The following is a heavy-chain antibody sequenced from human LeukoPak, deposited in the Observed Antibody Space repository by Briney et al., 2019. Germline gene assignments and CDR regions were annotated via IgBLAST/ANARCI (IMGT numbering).Heavy chain of an antibody. CDR3: ARVPNYGSGSGFDP. D-gene: IGHD3-10*01. CDR2: IRYDGSNK. V-gene: IGHV3-30*02. J-gene: IGHJ5*02. CDR1: GFTFSSYG. Sequence: GGSLRLSCAASGFTFSSYGMHWVRQAPGKGLEWVAFIRYDGSNKYYADSVKGRFTISRDNSKNTLYLQMNSLRAEDTAVYYCARVPNYGSGSGFDPWGQGTLVTVSS.